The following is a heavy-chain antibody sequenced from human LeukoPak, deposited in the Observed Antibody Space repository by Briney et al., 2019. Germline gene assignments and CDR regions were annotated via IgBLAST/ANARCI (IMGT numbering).Heavy chain of an antibody. Sequence: SQTLSLTCTVSGDSISSGRYYWNWIRQPAGKGLEWIGRIFSRGSANCNPSLKSRVTMSVDTSNNQLSLRLNSVTGADTAVYYCARALGLAKDYFDSWGQGTLVTVSS. D-gene: IGHD2-21*01. CDR3: ARALGLAKDYFDS. V-gene: IGHV4-61*02. J-gene: IGHJ4*02. CDR1: GDSISSGRYY. CDR2: IFSRGSA.